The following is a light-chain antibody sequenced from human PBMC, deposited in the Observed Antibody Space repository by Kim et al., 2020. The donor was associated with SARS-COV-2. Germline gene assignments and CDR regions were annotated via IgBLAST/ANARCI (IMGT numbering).Light chain of an antibody. J-gene: IGLJ3*02. CDR3: AAWDDSLSGWV. Sequence: GQRVTISCSGSSSNTGSNYAYWYQQLPGTAPKLLIYRNNQRPSGVPDRFSGSKSGTSASLAISGLRSEDEADYYCAAWDDSLSGWVFGGGTKVTVL. V-gene: IGLV1-47*01. CDR1: SSNTGSNY. CDR2: RNN.